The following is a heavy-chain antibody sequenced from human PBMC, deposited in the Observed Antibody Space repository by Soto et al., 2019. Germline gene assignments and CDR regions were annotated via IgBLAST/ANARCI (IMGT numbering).Heavy chain of an antibody. V-gene: IGHV4-34*01. CDR1: GGSFSGYY. D-gene: IGHD2-21*02. CDR2: INHSGST. Sequence: QVQLQQWGAGLLKPSETLSLTCAVYGGSFSGYYWSWIRQPPGKGLEWIGEINHSGSTNYNPSLKSRVTISVDTSKNQFSLKLSSVTAADTAVYYCARGGHIVVVTAKDYWGQGTLVTVSS. J-gene: IGHJ4*02. CDR3: ARGGHIVVVTAKDY.